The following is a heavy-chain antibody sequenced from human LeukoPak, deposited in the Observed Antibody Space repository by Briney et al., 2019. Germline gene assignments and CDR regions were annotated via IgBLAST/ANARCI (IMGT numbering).Heavy chain of an antibody. CDR1: GFTFSSYW. D-gene: IGHD3-22*01. J-gene: IGHJ4*02. Sequence: GGSLRLSCAASGFTFSSYWMSWVRQAPGKGLEWVANIKQDGSEKYYVDSVKGRLTISRDNAKNSLYLQMNSLRAEDTAVYYCAREGSGYYIDYWGQGTLVTVSS. CDR2: IKQDGSEK. V-gene: IGHV3-7*01. CDR3: AREGSGYYIDY.